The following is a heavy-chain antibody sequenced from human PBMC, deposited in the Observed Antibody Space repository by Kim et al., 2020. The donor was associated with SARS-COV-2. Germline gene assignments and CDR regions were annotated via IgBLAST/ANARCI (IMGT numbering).Heavy chain of an antibody. Sequence: ASVKVSCKASGYTFTTYYIHWVRQAPGQGLEWMGIINPSGGGTSYAQKFQDRVTMTRDTSITTVYMELSSLRSEDTTVYYCARVKRGEGFDYWGQGSLVT. V-gene: IGHV1-46*01. CDR1: GYTFTTYY. CDR2: INPSGGGT. D-gene: IGHD3-16*01. J-gene: IGHJ4*02. CDR3: ARVKRGEGFDY.